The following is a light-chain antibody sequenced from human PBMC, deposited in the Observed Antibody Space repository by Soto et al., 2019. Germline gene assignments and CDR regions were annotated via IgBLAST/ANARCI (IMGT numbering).Light chain of an antibody. Sequence: DIQMTQSPSTLSASVGDRVTITCRASQNVNSWVAWYQQKPGKAPKFLIYDASNLESGVPSRFSGRGSGTEFTLTISSLQPDDFATYYCQRYNSNSRTFGQGTWV. CDR2: DAS. CDR3: QRYNSNSRT. CDR1: QNVNSW. J-gene: IGKJ1*01. V-gene: IGKV1-5*01.